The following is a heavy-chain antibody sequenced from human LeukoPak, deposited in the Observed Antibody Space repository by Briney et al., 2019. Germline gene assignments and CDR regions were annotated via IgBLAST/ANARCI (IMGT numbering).Heavy chain of an antibody. CDR2: ISSSSSYM. Sequence: PGGSLRLSCAASGFTFSSYSMNWVRQAPGKGLEWVSSISSSSSYMYYADSVKGRFTISRDNAKNSLYLQMNSLRAEDTAVYYCARAPGAYGENGMDVWGQGTTVTVSS. V-gene: IGHV3-21*01. CDR1: GFTFSSYS. CDR3: ARAPGAYGENGMDV. D-gene: IGHD4-17*01. J-gene: IGHJ6*02.